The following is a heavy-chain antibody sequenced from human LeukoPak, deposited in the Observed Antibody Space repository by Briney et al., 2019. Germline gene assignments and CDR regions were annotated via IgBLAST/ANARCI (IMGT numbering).Heavy chain of an antibody. CDR2: INPNSGGT. V-gene: IGHV1-2*02. CDR3: AREGVLAAAGDWFDP. CDR1: GYTFTGYY. Sequence: ASVTVSCKASGYTFTGYYMHWVRQAPGQGLEWMGWINPNSGGTNYAQKFQGRVTMTRDTSISTAYMELSRLRSDDTAVYYCAREGVLAAAGDWFDPWGQGTLVTVSS. J-gene: IGHJ5*02. D-gene: IGHD6-13*01.